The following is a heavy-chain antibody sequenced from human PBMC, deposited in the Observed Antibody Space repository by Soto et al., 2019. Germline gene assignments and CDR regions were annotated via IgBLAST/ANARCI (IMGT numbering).Heavy chain of an antibody. CDR1: GYTFTSYD. CDR2: MNPNSGNT. D-gene: IGHD3-3*01. V-gene: IGHV1-8*01. CDR3: ARAYDFWSGYNYYYYMDV. Sequence: ASVKVSFKASGYTFTSYDINWVRQATGQGLEWMGWMNPNSGNTGYAQKFQGRVTMTRNTSISTAYMELSSLRSEDTAVYYCARAYDFWSGYNYYYYMDVWGKGTTVTV. J-gene: IGHJ6*03.